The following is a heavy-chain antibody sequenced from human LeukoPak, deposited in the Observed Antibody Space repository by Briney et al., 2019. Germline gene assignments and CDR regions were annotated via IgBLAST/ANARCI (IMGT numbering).Heavy chain of an antibody. V-gene: IGHV1-2*02. Sequence: ASVKVSCKASGYTFTGYYMHWIRQAPGHGLEWMAWINPNSGGTNSAQKFQGRVTMTRDTSISTAYMELSSLTFDDTAVYYCGRGTISVVAGDLRTDQWGQGTLVIVSS. J-gene: IGHJ4*02. CDR1: GYTFTGYY. D-gene: IGHD2-15*01. CDR3: GRGTISVVAGDLRTDQ. CDR2: INPNSGGT.